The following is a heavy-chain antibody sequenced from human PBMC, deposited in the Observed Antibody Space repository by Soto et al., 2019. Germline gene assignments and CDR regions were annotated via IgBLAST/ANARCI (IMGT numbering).Heavy chain of an antibody. CDR2: IYSSGST. J-gene: IGHJ5*02. CDR1: GGSISSYF. D-gene: IGHD6-6*01. CDR3: ARGVNWRQLPVWFDP. V-gene: IGHV4-4*07. Sequence: SETLSLTCIVSGGSISSYFWTWIRQPAGKGLEWIGRIYSSGSTNYNPSLKSRVTMSVDTSKNQFSLKLNSVTAADTALYFCARGVNWRQLPVWFDPWGQGTLVTVSS.